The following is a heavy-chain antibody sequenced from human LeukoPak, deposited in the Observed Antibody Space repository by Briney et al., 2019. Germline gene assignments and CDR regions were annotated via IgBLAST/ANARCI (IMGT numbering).Heavy chain of an antibody. Sequence: GGSLRLSCAASGFTFSSYSMNWVRQAPGKGLEWVSYISAISSSSTYYADSVKGRFTISRDNAKNSLYLQMNSLRAEDTAVYYCARDFHRRYYDSSGSNAFDIWGQGTMVTVSS. CDR3: ARDFHRRYYDSSGSNAFDI. CDR1: GFTFSSYS. V-gene: IGHV3-48*04. D-gene: IGHD3-22*01. J-gene: IGHJ3*02. CDR2: ISAISSSST.